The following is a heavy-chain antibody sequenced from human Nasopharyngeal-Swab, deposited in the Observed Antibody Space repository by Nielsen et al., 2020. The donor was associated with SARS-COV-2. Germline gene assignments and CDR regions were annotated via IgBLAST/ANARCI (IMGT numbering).Heavy chain of an antibody. V-gene: IGHV4-39*07. CDR1: GGSISSSSYY. J-gene: IGHJ4*02. D-gene: IGHD3-10*01. Sequence: ESLKISCTVSGGSISSSSYYWGWIRQPPGKGLEWIGSIYYSGSTYYNPSLKSRVTISVDTSKNQFSLKLSSVTAADTAVYYCARVLGSLWFGELAFDYWGQGTLVTVSS. CDR3: ARVLGSLWFGELAFDY. CDR2: IYYSGST.